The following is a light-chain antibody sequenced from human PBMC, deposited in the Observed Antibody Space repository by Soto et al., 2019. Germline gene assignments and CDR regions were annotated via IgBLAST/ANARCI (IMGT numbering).Light chain of an antibody. CDR2: GAS. Sequence: EVVLTQSPGTLSLSPGDRASLSCRASQNLSRYFLAWYQHKPGQAPRLLIYGASTGATGIPARFSGSESGTDFSLTISSLQSEDFAVYYCLQYHHWPLTFGGGTKVDI. J-gene: IGKJ4*01. CDR1: QNLSRY. CDR3: LQYHHWPLT. V-gene: IGKV3-15*01.